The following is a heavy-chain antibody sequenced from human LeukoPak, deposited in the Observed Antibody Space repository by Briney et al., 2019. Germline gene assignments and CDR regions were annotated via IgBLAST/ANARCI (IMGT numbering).Heavy chain of an antibody. CDR3: ARDKIVGATYFDY. CDR1: GFIFSDYG. CDR2: IRQDGSEI. J-gene: IGHJ4*02. V-gene: IGHV3-7*01. D-gene: IGHD1-26*01. Sequence: GGTLRLSCAASGFIFSDYGMSWVRQAPGKGLEWVANIRQDGSEIYYVDSVKGRFTISRDNAKNSLFLQMNSLRAEDTAVYYCARDKIVGATYFDYWGQGTLVTSPQ.